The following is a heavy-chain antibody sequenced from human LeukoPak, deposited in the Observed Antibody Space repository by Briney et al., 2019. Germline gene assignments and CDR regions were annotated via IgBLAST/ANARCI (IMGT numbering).Heavy chain of an antibody. V-gene: IGHV4-39*07. CDR3: ARDHYYDSSVAY. J-gene: IGHJ4*02. Sequence: SETLSPTCTVSGASISSSSYYWGWIRQPPGEGLEYIGGIYYSGITYYSPSLKSRVTISLDTSKNQFSLKMTSVTAADTAVYYCARDHYYDSSVAYWGQGTLVTVSS. CDR1: GASISSSSYY. D-gene: IGHD3-22*01. CDR2: IYYSGIT.